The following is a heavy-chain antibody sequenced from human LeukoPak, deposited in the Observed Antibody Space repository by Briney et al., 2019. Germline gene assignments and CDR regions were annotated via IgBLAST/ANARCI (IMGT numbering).Heavy chain of an antibody. J-gene: IGHJ4*02. Sequence: GGSLRLSCAASGFTFSSNAMSWVRQAPGKGLEWVSNIVGSGDSTYYADSGKGRFTISRDKSKNTLYLQMNSLRVGDTAVYYCAKEGGYSYGYPFDHWGQGTLVTVSS. CDR3: AKEGGYSYGYPFDH. CDR1: GFTFSSNA. CDR2: IVGSGDST. V-gene: IGHV3-23*01. D-gene: IGHD5-18*01.